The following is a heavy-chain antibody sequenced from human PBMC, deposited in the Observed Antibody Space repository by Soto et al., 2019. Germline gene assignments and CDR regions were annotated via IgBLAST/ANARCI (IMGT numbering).Heavy chain of an antibody. V-gene: IGHV3-23*01. J-gene: IGHJ4*02. CDR3: AKDIRGLRGAYYFDY. CDR2: ISGSGHMT. D-gene: IGHD3-10*01. CDR1: GFSFSSYA. Sequence: GGSLRLSCAASGFSFSSYAMTWVRQAPGKGLEWVSAISGSGHMTYDADSVKGRFTISRDNSKNTLYLEMNSLRGEDTAVYYCAKDIRGLRGAYYFDYWGQGTLVTVSS.